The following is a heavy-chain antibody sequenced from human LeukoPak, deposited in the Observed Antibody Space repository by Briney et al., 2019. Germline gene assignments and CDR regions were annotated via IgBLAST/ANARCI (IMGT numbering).Heavy chain of an antibody. V-gene: IGHV4-34*01. CDR2: INHSGST. Sequence: SETLSLTCAVYGGSFSGYYWSWIRQPPGKGLGWIGEINHSGSTNYNPSLKSRVTISVDTSKNQFSLKLSSVTAADTAVYYCARGLGSYYRVYYFDYWGQGTLVTVSS. CDR3: ARGLGSYYRVYYFDY. CDR1: GGSFSGYY. D-gene: IGHD1-26*01. J-gene: IGHJ4*02.